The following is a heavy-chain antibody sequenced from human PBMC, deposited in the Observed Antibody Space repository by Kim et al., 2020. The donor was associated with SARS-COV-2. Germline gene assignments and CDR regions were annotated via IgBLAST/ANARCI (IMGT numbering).Heavy chain of an antibody. V-gene: IGHV1-24*01. D-gene: IGHD3-22*01. J-gene: IGHJ4*02. CDR2: FDPEDGET. Sequence: ASVKVSCKVSGYTLTELSMHWVRQAPGKGLEWMGGFDPEDGETIYAQKFQGRVTMTEDTSTDTAYMELSSLRSEDTAVYYCATLDSSCYYKEYYFDYWGQGTLVTVSS. CDR3: ATLDSSCYYKEYYFDY. CDR1: GYTLTELS.